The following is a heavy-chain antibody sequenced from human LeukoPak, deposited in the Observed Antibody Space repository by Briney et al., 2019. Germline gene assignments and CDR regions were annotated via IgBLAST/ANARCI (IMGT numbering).Heavy chain of an antibody. CDR2: MNPNSGAT. J-gene: IGHJ3*02. CDR1: GYTFTSYD. Sequence: AASVKVSCKASGYTFTSYDFNWLRQATGQGPEWMGWMNPNSGATGYAQKFQGRVTMTRSASINTAYMELSNLRSEDTAVYYCARGSLSRITMIVVVIGAFDIWGQGTMVTVSS. V-gene: IGHV1-8*01. CDR3: ARGSLSRITMIVVVIGAFDI. D-gene: IGHD3-22*01.